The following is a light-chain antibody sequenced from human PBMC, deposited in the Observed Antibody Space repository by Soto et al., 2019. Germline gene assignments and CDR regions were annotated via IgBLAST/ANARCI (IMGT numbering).Light chain of an antibody. V-gene: IGLV2-14*01. CDR1: NSDVGGYNY. J-gene: IGLJ1*01. CDR3: SSYTSSTTYV. CDR2: DVT. Sequence: QSVLTQPASVSGSPGQSVAISCTGTNSDVGGYNYVSWYQQHPGKAPKLMLYDVTNRPSGVSDRFSGSKSGNTASLTISGLQAEDEADYYCSSYTSSTTYVFGTGTKVTVL.